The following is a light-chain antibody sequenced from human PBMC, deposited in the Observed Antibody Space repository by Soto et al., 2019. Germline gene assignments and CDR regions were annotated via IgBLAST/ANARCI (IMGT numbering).Light chain of an antibody. CDR1: SSDVGGYNY. CDR2: AVS. V-gene: IGLV2-14*01. CDR3: CSYTVSRSYV. J-gene: IGLJ1*01. Sequence: QSVLTQPASVSGSPGQSITISCTGTSSDVGGYNYVSWYQQHPGKAPKLMIYAVSNRPSGVSNRFSGSKSGNTATLTISGLQAEDEADYYCCSYTVSRSYVFGPGTKVTVL.